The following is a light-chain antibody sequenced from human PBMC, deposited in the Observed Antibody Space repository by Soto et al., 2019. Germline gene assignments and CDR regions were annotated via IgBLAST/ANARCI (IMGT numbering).Light chain of an antibody. J-gene: IGLJ1*01. V-gene: IGLV2-14*01. CDR3: SSYTSSSTPDV. CDR1: SSDVGNYNY. Sequence: QSALTQPASVSGSPGQSITISCSGTSSDVGNYNYVSWYQQHPGKAPKLIIYDVSNRPSGVSNRFSGSKSGNTASLTISGLQAEDEADYYCSSYTSSSTPDVFGTGTKLTVL. CDR2: DVS.